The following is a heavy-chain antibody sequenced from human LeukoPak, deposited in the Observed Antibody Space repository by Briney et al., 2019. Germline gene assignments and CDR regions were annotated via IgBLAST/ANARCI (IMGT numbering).Heavy chain of an antibody. V-gene: IGHV3-23*01. D-gene: IGHD3-3*01. Sequence: GGSLRLSCAASGFTFIKYSMTWVRQAPGKGLEWVSAITGSGAFTDYADSVKGRFTISRDNSENTLFLQMNSLRAEDTAVYYCAKDETISGVNYFYYWGQGTLVTASS. J-gene: IGHJ4*02. CDR1: GFTFIKYS. CDR2: ITGSGAFT. CDR3: AKDETISGVNYFYY.